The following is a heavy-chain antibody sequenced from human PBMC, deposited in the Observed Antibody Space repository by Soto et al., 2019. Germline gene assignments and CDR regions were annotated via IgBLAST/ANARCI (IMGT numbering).Heavy chain of an antibody. CDR2: ISGSGGSGRG. CDR3: AKDLADYSSAIDC. D-gene: IGHD4-4*01. V-gene: IGHV3-23*01. Sequence: EVQLLESGGGLVQPGGSLRLSCVGSGFSFRKYAMNWVRQAPGKGLEWVSGISGSGGSGRGFYADPAKGRFTISRDNSKKPRYLEMTSLRAEDTAVYSCAKDLADYSSAIDCWGQGTLVTVSS. CDR1: GFSFRKYA. J-gene: IGHJ4*02.